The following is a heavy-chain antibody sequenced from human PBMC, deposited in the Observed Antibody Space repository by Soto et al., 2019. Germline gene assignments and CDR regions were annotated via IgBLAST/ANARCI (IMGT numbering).Heavy chain of an antibody. D-gene: IGHD6-19*01. Sequence: PVVPMSLSCAASGFNFRNYWMSWVSKAQWKGLEWVANIKLDGSEKYYVDSVKGRFTLSRDNAKNSLQLRMSSLRDEDTAIYFCARVAYDHGWIFDYLVLGTLVTVSS. V-gene: IGHV3-7*01. CDR1: GFNFRNYW. CDR2: IKLDGSEK. CDR3: ARVAYDHGWIFDY. J-gene: IGHJ4*01.